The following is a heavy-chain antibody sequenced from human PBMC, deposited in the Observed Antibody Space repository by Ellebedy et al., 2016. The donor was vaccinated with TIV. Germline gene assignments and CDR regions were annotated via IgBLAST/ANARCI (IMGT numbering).Heavy chain of an antibody. CDR1: GFTFSSYW. CDR3: ASRPTVTSAFEI. D-gene: IGHD4-17*01. Sequence: GESLKISCAASGFTFSSYWMHWVRQAPGKGLEWVAVISYDGSNKYYADSVKGRFTISRDNSKNTLYLQMNSLRAEDTAVYYCASRPTVTSAFEIWGQGTMVTVSS. CDR2: ISYDGSNK. V-gene: IGHV3-30-3*01. J-gene: IGHJ3*02.